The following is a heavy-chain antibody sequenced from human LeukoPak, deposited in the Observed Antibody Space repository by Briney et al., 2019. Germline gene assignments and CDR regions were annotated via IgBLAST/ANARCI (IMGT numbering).Heavy chain of an antibody. CDR2: ISYDGSNK. V-gene: IGHV3-30*03. CDR3: ARVSPRYYDILTGNY. Sequence: GGSLRLSCAASGFTFSSYGMHWVRQAPGKGLEWVAVISYDGSNKYYADSVKGRFTISRDNSKNTLYLQMNSLRAEDTAVYYCARVSPRYYDILTGNYWGQGTLVTVSS. J-gene: IGHJ4*02. CDR1: GFTFSSYG. D-gene: IGHD3-9*01.